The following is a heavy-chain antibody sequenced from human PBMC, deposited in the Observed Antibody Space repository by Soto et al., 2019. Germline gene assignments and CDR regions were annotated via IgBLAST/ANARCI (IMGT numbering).Heavy chain of an antibody. CDR2: IYRAGNT. CDR3: ARLNYYFHY. V-gene: IGHV4-59*08. CDR1: GDSITAYY. D-gene: IGHD1-20*01. Sequence: QVQLQESGPGLVKPSETLSLTCTVSGDSITAYYWSWIRQSPGKGLEWIGYIYRAGNTNYNPSLGSRVSMSVDTSRNRFSLKLRSVTAAHTAIYYCARLNYYFHYWGQGTLVTVSS. J-gene: IGHJ4*02.